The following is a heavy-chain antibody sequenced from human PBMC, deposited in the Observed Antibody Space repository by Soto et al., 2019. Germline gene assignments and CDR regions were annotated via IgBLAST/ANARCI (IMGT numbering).Heavy chain of an antibody. CDR2: IYYSGST. CDR3: ARRERAAGTDWWFDP. J-gene: IGHJ5*02. D-gene: IGHD6-13*01. Sequence: SETLSLTCTVSGGSISSGSYSWGWIRQPPGKGLEWIGNIYYSGSTYYSPSLKSRATISVDTSKNQFSLKLSSVTAADTAAYYCARRERAAGTDWWFDPWGQGTLVTVSS. V-gene: IGHV4-39*01. CDR1: GGSISSGSYS.